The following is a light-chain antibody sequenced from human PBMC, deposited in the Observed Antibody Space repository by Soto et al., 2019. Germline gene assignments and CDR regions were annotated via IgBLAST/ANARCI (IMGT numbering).Light chain of an antibody. Sequence: QSALTQPASVSGSPGQSITISCTGTSSDIGAYNFVSWYQQHPGKAPKLMLYDVNIRPSGVSNRFSDSKSGNTASLTISGLQAEDEADYYCTSWTTSTTMRFGGGTKLTVL. J-gene: IGLJ2*01. CDR3: TSWTTSTTMR. V-gene: IGLV2-14*03. CDR2: DVN. CDR1: SSDIGAYNF.